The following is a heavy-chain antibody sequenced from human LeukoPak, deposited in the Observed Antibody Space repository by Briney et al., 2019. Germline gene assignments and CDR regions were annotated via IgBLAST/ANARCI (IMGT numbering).Heavy chain of an antibody. CDR2: IYYSGST. V-gene: IGHV4-59*01. J-gene: IGHJ4*02. CDR1: GGSISSYY. Sequence: PSETLSLTCTVPGGSISSYYWSWIRQPPGKGLEWIGYIYYSGSTNYNPSLKSRVTISVDTSKNQFSLKLSSVTAADTAVYYCAVSGYDLDYWGQGTLVTVSS. D-gene: IGHD5-12*01. CDR3: AVSGYDLDY.